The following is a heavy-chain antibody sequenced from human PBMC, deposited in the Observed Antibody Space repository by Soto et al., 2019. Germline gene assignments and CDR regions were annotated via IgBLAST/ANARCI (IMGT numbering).Heavy chain of an antibody. J-gene: IGHJ4*02. D-gene: IGHD6-13*01. CDR3: ARGLDSSWLDY. V-gene: IGHV4-59*08. CDR1: GGSISSYY. CDR2: IYYSGST. Sequence: PSETLSLTCTVSGGSISSYYWSWIRQPPGKGLEWIGYIYYSGSTNYNPSLKSRVTISVDTSKNQFSLKLSSVTAADTAVYYCARGLDSSWLDYWGQGTLVTVSS.